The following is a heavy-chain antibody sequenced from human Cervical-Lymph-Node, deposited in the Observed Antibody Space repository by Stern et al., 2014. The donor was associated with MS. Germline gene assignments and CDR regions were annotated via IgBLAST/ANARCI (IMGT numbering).Heavy chain of an antibody. CDR3: ARGTYCGGDCYWYFDL. V-gene: IGHV4-59*01. J-gene: IGHJ2*01. Sequence: VQLVESGPGLVKPSETLSLTCNVSGDSMSGFYWTWIRQPPGKGLEWLGYMFNSGNTNTNPSLKRRVTISVDASKRQFSLRLTSVTAADTAVYYCARGTYCGGDCYWYFDLWGRGTLVTVSS. CDR1: GDSMSGFY. CDR2: MFNSGNT. D-gene: IGHD2-21*02.